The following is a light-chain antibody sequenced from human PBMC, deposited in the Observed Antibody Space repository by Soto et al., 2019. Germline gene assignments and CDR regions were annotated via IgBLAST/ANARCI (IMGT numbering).Light chain of an antibody. CDR2: GAS. CDR3: QQYGSLVT. Sequence: EIVLTQSPGTLSLPPGERATLSCRASQSVSSSYLAWYQQKPGRAPRLLIDGASSRATGIPDRFSGSGSGTDFTLTISRLEPEDLAVYYCQQYGSLVTFGQGTKVDIK. V-gene: IGKV3-20*01. J-gene: IGKJ1*01. CDR1: QSVSSSY.